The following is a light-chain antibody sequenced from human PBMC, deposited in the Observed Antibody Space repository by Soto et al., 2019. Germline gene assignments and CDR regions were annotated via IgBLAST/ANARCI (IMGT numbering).Light chain of an antibody. CDR3: AAWDDSLNGYV. Sequence: SVLSQPPSSSVTPGQRVTISFSGSSSNIGSNTVTWCQHLPGTAPKLLIYTNNERPSGVPDRFSGPKSGTSASLAISGLQSEDEADYYCAAWDDSLNGYVFGTGTKVTVL. J-gene: IGLJ1*01. CDR2: TNN. CDR1: SSNIGSNT. V-gene: IGLV1-44*01.